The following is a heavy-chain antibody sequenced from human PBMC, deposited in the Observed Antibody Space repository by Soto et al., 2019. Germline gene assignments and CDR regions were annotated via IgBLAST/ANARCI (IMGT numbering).Heavy chain of an antibody. CDR2: INHSGST. J-gene: IGHJ5*02. CDR3: ARFAYYYGSGSPISSFDP. CDR1: GGSFSGYY. Sequence: SETLSLTCAVYGGSFSGYYWSWIRQPPGKGLEWIGEINHSGSTNYNPSLKSRVTISVDTSKNQFSLKLSSVTAADTAVYYCARFAYYYGSGSPISSFDPWGQGTLVTVSS. V-gene: IGHV4-34*01. D-gene: IGHD3-10*01.